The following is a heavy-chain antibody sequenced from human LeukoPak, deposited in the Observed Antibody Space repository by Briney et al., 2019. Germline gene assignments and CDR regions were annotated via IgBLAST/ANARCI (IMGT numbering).Heavy chain of an antibody. J-gene: IGHJ5*02. CDR1: GGSVSSYY. CDR3: ARDLGSSSYFWNWFDP. V-gene: IGHV4-4*07. CDR2: IDTSGST. Sequence: SETQSLTCAVSGGSVSSYYWSWIRQPAGKGLEWIGRIDTSGSTNYNPSLKSRVTMSVDTSKNQFSLKLTSVTAADTAVYYCARDLGSSSYFWNWFDPWGQGTLVTVSS. D-gene: IGHD6-13*01.